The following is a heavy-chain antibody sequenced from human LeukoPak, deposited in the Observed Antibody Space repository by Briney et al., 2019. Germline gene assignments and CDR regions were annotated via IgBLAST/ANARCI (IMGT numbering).Heavy chain of an antibody. V-gene: IGHV1-18*04. CDR2: ISPYNGNT. J-gene: IGHJ4*02. Sequence: ASVKVSCKASGYTFTDYYIHWVRQAPGQGLEWMGWISPYNGNTDHAQKFQGRVTMTTDTFTSTAYMDLRSLRSDDTAVYYCARSPTVTTIEYQFDYWGQGTLVTVSS. D-gene: IGHD4-17*01. CDR1: GYTFTDYY. CDR3: ARSPTVTTIEYQFDY.